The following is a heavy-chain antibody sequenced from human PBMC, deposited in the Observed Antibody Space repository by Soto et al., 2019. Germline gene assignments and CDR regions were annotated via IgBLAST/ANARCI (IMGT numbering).Heavy chain of an antibody. J-gene: IGHJ3*01. CDR3: ASLNFDILTGYYAFDL. D-gene: IGHD3-9*01. V-gene: IGHV4-4*02. Sequence: PSETLSLTCAVSGDSIVGTHWWSWVRRHPGKGLEFIGETHHSRGTNYNPSLRSRVTTSLDTSKNQFSLKLNSVTAADTAIYYCASLNFDILTGYYAFDLWGQGTMVTVSS. CDR2: THHSRGT. CDR1: GDSIVGTHW.